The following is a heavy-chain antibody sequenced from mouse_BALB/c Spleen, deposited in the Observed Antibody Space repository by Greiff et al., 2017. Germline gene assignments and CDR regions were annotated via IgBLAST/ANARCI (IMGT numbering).Heavy chain of an antibody. J-gene: IGHJ4*01. Sequence: EVKLMESGAELVKPGASVKLSCTASGFNIKDTYMHWVKQRPEQGLEWIGRIDPANGNTKYDPKFQGKATITADTSSNTAYLQLSSLTSEDTAVYYCARGLRAMDYWGQGTSVTVSS. CDR2: IDPANGNT. D-gene: IGHD2-2*01. CDR1: GFNIKDTY. CDR3: ARGLRAMDY. V-gene: IGHV14-3*02.